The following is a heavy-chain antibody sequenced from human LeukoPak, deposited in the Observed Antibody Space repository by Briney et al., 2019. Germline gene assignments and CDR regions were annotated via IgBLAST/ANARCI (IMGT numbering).Heavy chain of an antibody. J-gene: IGHJ4*02. Sequence: GGSLRLSCAASGFTFSSYAMSWFRQAPGKGLEWVGFIRSRIFGGTTEYAASVKGRFTISRDDSRGIAHLQMTRLKTDDTAVYYCTREVDGTALIFDYWGPGTLVTVSS. CDR1: GFTFSSYA. CDR2: IRSRIFGGTT. V-gene: IGHV3-49*03. D-gene: IGHD1-14*01. CDR3: TREVDGTALIFDY.